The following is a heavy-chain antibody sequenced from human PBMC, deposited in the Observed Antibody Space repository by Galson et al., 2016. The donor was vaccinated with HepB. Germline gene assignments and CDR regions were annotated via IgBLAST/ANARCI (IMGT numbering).Heavy chain of an antibody. CDR2: IYWDDDE. CDR1: GFSLSSVGVN. Sequence: PALVKPPQTLTLTCTFSGFSLSSVGVNVGWIRQPPGKALEWLALIYWDDDERYSPSLKSRLTITKDTSKNQVVLTMTNMDPVDTATYFCAHGNDYYGSGSYYYNFFEYWGQGTLVTVSS. CDR3: AHGNDYYGSGSYYYNFFEY. J-gene: IGHJ4*02. V-gene: IGHV2-5*02. D-gene: IGHD3-10*01.